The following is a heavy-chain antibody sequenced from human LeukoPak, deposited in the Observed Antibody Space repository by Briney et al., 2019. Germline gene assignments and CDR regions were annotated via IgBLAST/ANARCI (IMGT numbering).Heavy chain of an antibody. CDR3: AKDHHGYCSSTSCYPPAFDI. D-gene: IGHD2-2*03. CDR2: ISGSGGST. CDR1: GFTFSSYA. Sequence: PGGSLRLSCAASGFTFSSYAMSWVRQAPGKGLEWVSAISGSGGSTYNADSVKGRFTISRDNSKNTLYLQMNSLRAEDTAVYYCAKDHHGYCSSTSCYPPAFDIWGQGTMVTVSS. J-gene: IGHJ3*02. V-gene: IGHV3-23*01.